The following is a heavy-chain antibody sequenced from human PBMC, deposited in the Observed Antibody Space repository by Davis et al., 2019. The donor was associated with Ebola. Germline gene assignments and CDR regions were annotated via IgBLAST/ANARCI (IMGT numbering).Heavy chain of an antibody. D-gene: IGHD3-22*01. CDR1: GFTFSSYS. Sequence: GESLKISCAASGFTFSSYSMNWVRQAPGKGLEWVSYISSSSSTIYYADSVKGRFTISRDNAKNSLYLQMNSLRAEDTAVYYCAREVVADFDYWGQGTLVTVSS. V-gene: IGHV3-48*01. J-gene: IGHJ4*02. CDR2: ISSSSSTI. CDR3: AREVVADFDY.